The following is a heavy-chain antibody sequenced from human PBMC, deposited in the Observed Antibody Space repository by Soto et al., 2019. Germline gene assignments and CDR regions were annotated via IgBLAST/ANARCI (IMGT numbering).Heavy chain of an antibody. V-gene: IGHV3-33*01. CDR1: GFTFSSYG. CDR2: IWYDGSNK. Sequence: QVQLVESGGGVVQPGRSLRLSCAASGFTFSSYGMHWVRQAPGKGLEWVAVIWYDGSNKYYADSVKGRFTISRDNSKNTLYLQMTSLRAEDTAVYYCARDQPMSIVPMTLDYWGQGTLVTVSS. J-gene: IGHJ4*02. D-gene: IGHD3-22*01. CDR3: ARDQPMSIVPMTLDY.